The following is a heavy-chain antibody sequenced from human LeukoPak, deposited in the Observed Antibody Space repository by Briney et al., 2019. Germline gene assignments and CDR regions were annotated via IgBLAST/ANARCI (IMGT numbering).Heavy chain of an antibody. J-gene: IGHJ4*02. CDR1: GGSFSGYY. D-gene: IGHD5-12*01. V-gene: IGHV4-34*01. Sequence: SETLSLTCAVYGGSFSGYYWSWIRQAPGKGLEWIGDINHSGSTNYNPSLKSRVTISIDTSKNQFSLKLSSVTAADTAVYYCARLSGYDWESFYDYWGQGTLVTVSS. CDR3: ARLSGYDWESFYDY. CDR2: INHSGST.